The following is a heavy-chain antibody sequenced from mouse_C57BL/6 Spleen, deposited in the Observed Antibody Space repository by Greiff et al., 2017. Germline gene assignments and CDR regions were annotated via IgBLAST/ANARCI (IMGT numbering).Heavy chain of an antibody. D-gene: IGHD2-5*01. CDR1: GYAFTNYL. CDR2: INPGSGGT. CDR3: ARSGSNYSAWFAY. J-gene: IGHJ3*01. Sequence: QVQLQQSGAELVRPGTSVKVSCKASGYAFTNYLIEWVKQRPGQGLEWIGVINPGSGGTNYNEKFKGKAPLTADKSSSTAYMQLSRLTSEDSAVYFCARSGSNYSAWFAYWGQGTLVTVSA. V-gene: IGHV1-54*01.